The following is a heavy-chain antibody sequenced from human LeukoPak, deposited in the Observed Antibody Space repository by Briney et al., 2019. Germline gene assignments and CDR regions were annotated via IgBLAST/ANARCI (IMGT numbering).Heavy chain of an antibody. CDR3: AKGSSGSSPSYFHY. CDR2: ITDSAGST. D-gene: IGHD3-10*01. CDR1: GFTFSSYA. Sequence: GGSLRLSCAASGFTFSSYAMSWVRQAPGEGLEWVSAITDSAGSTYHADSVKGRFTISRDNSKNTLYLQMNSLRAEDTAVYYCAKGSSGSSPSYFHYWGQGTLVTVSS. V-gene: IGHV3-23*01. J-gene: IGHJ4*02.